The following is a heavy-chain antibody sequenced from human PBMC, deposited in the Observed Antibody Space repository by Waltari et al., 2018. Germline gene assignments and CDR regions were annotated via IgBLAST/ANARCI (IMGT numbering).Heavy chain of an antibody. CDR3: ARHEVRWAELKAFDY. D-gene: IGHD3-10*01. J-gene: IGHJ4*03. Sequence: QLHLQESGPSLVKPSETVSLTCTVSGGPVRSGSNSWAWIRQPPGKRLEWIGTISYRGDTYYNPSLKSRGTISLDTSKNQFSLRLTSVTAADTALYYCARHEVRWAELKAFDYWGQGTLVTVSS. V-gene: IGHV4-39*01. CDR2: ISYRGDT. CDR1: GGPVRSGSNS.